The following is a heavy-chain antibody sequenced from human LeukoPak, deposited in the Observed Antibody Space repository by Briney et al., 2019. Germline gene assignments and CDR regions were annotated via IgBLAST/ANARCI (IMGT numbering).Heavy chain of an antibody. D-gene: IGHD3-9*01. CDR1: GFTFSSYW. CDR3: ARIPLRYFDWLPKYYFDY. V-gene: IGHV3-7*01. CDR2: IKQDGSEK. Sequence: GGSLRLSCAASGFTFSSYWMSWVRQAPGKGLEWVANIKQDGSEKYYVDSVKGRFTISRDNAKNSLYLQMNSLRAEDTAVYYCARIPLRYFDWLPKYYFDYWGQGTLVTASS. J-gene: IGHJ4*02.